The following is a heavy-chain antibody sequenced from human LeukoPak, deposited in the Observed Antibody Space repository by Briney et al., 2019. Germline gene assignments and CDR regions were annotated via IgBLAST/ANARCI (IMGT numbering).Heavy chain of an antibody. CDR2: VYYTGST. J-gene: IGHJ4*02. CDR3: ARLVRGIYDYFDY. CDR1: GGSISSNSYY. V-gene: IGHV4-39*07. Sequence: PSETLSLTCTVSGGSISSNSYYWGWIRQPPGKGLEWVGTVYYTGSTYYNPSLKSRVTISVDTSKNQFSLKLNSVTAAVTAVYYCARLVRGIYDYFDYWGQGTLVTVSS. D-gene: IGHD3-10*01.